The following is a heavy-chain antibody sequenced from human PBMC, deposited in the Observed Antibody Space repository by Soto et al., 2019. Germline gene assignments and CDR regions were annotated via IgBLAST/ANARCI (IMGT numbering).Heavy chain of an antibody. CDR2: IYFSGAT. Sequence: SETLSLTCTVSGASIISGAYFFICIRQHPGKGLELIGHIYFSGATDYNPSLKSRVTISLDTSKTQFSLNLSSVTAADTAVYYCARDYFRLGYFDYWGQGARVTVSS. V-gene: IGHV4-31*03. J-gene: IGHJ4*02. D-gene: IGHD3-9*01. CDR3: ARDYFRLGYFDY. CDR1: GASIISGAYF.